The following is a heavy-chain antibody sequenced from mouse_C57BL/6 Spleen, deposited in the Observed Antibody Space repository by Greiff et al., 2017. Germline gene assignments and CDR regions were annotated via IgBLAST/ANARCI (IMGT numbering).Heavy chain of an antibody. Sequence: EVKLMESGPGLVKPSQTVFLTCTVTGISITTGYYRWSWLRQFPGNKLEWIGYTYYSGTNTYNPFLPSRTTITRDTPKNHFFLEINALAAEYTATYDCARYYSTNFDVWGTGTTVTVTS. D-gene: IGHD2-5*01. CDR1: GISITTGYYR. CDR2: TYYSGTN. J-gene: IGHJ1*03. CDR3: ARYYSTNFDV. V-gene: IGHV3-5*01.